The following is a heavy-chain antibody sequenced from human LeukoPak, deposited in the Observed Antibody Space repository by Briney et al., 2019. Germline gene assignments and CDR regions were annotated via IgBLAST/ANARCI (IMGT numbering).Heavy chain of an antibody. Sequence: ASVKVSCKASGYTFTSYGISWVRQAPGQGLEWMGWISAYNGNTNYAQKFQGRVTMTRDTSISTAYMELSRLRSDDTAVYYCARVSCTNGVCHYRDFDYWGQGTLVTVSS. CDR3: ARVSCTNGVCHYRDFDY. CDR1: GYTFTSYG. J-gene: IGHJ4*02. CDR2: ISAYNGNT. D-gene: IGHD2-8*01. V-gene: IGHV1-18*01.